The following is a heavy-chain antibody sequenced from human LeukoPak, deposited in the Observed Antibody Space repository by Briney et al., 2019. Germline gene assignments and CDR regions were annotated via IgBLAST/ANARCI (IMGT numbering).Heavy chain of an antibody. J-gene: IGHJ5*02. CDR2: IYYSGST. V-gene: IGHV4-59*01. D-gene: IGHD2-15*01. Sequence: SETLSLTCTVSGGSISSYYWSWIRQPPGKGLEWIGCIYYSGSTNYNPSLKSRVTISVDTSKNQFSLKLSSVAAADTAVYYCARLAGYCSGGSCPYNWFDPWGQGTLVTVSS. CDR1: GGSISSYY. CDR3: ARLAGYCSGGSCPYNWFDP.